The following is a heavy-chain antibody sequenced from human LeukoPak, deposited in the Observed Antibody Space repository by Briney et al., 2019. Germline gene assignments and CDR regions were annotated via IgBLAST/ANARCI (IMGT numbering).Heavy chain of an antibody. CDR1: GFTFSSYS. V-gene: IGHV3-48*01. Sequence: GGSLRLSCAASGFTFSSYSMNWVRQAPGKGLEWVSYISSSSSTIYYADSVKGRFTISRDNSKNTLYLQMNSLRAEDTAVYYCAKDLAYGSGSYWGQGTLVTVSS. D-gene: IGHD3-10*01. CDR2: ISSSSSTI. J-gene: IGHJ4*02. CDR3: AKDLAYGSGSY.